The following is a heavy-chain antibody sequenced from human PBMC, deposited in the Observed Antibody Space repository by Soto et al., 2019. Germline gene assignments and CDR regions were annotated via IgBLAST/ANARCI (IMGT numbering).Heavy chain of an antibody. CDR3: ARVSPPPDY. Sequence: PGGSLRLSCAASGFTFSAYYMSLLRQAPGKGLEWVSYISTSGSTINYADSVKGRFTISRDNAKNSLYLQMNSLRAEDTAVYYCARVSPPPDYWGQGTLVTVSS. V-gene: IGHV3-11*01. J-gene: IGHJ4*02. CDR2: ISTSGSTI. CDR1: GFTFSAYY.